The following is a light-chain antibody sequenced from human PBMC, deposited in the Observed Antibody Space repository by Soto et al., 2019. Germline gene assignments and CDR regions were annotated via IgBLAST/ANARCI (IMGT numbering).Light chain of an antibody. CDR3: SSYAGSNNNYV. J-gene: IGLJ1*01. CDR2: EVS. CDR1: SSDVGGYNY. Sequence: QSVLTQPPSASGSPGQSVTISCTGTSSDVGGYNYVSWYQQHPGKAPKLMIYEVSKRPSGVPDRFSGSKSGNTASLTVSGLQAEEEADYYCSSYAGSNNNYVFGTGTKVTVL. V-gene: IGLV2-8*01.